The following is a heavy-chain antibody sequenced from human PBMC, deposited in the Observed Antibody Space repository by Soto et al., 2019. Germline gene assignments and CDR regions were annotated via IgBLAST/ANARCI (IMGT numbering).Heavy chain of an antibody. CDR3: ASTIVCSGGSCYRYYGMDV. J-gene: IGHJ6*02. Sequence: QVQLVQSGAEVKKPGSSVKVSCKASGGTFSSYAISWVRQAPGQGLEWMGGIIPIFGTANYAQKLKGRVTLTADKSTSRAYMALNSLRSEDSAVYYCASTIVCSGGSCYRYYGMDVWCQGITVTVSS. CDR1: GGTFSSYA. D-gene: IGHD2-15*01. CDR2: IIPIFGTA. V-gene: IGHV1-69*06.